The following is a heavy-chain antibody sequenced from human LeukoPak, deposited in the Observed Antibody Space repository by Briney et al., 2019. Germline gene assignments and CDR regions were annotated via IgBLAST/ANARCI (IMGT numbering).Heavy chain of an antibody. Sequence: ASVTVSCKASGYTFTCYYMHWVRQPPGQGLEWMGWINPNSGGTNYAQKFQGRVTMTRDTSISTAYMELSRLRSDDTAVYYCARGATSSGYYLAGAFDIWGQGTMVTVSS. CDR3: ARGATSSGYYLAGAFDI. CDR1: GYTFTCYY. V-gene: IGHV1-2*02. D-gene: IGHD3-22*01. J-gene: IGHJ3*02. CDR2: INPNSGGT.